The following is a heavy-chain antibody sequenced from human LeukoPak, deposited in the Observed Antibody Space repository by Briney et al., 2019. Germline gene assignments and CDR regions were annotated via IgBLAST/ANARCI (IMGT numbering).Heavy chain of an antibody. CDR1: GGSISSYY. Sequence: SETLSLTCTVSGGSISSYYWSWIRQPPGKGLEWIGYIYYSGSTNYNPSLKSRVTISVDPSKNQFSLKLSSVTAADTAVYYCARSYDFWSGYEKFYFDYWGQGTLVTVSS. D-gene: IGHD3-3*01. CDR2: IYYSGST. CDR3: ARSYDFWSGYEKFYFDY. V-gene: IGHV4-59*01. J-gene: IGHJ4*02.